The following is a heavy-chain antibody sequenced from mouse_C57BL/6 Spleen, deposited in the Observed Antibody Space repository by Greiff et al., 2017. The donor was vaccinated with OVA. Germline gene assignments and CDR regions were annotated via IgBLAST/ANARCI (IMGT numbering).Heavy chain of an antibody. V-gene: IGHV1-82*01. J-gene: IGHJ1*03. Sequence: VKLMESGPELVKPGASVKISCKASGYAFSSSWMNWVKQRPGKGLEWIGRIYPGDGDTNYNGKFKGKATLTADKSSSTAYMQLSSLTSEDSAVYFCARSLDWYFDVWGTGTTVTVSS. CDR1: GYAFSSSW. D-gene: IGHD6-2*01. CDR3: ARSLDWYFDV. CDR2: IYPGDGDT.